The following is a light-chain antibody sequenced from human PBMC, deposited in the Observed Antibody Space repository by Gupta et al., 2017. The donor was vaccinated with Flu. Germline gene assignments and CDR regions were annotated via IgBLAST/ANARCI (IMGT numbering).Light chain of an antibody. CDR2: DVT. J-gene: IGLJ3*02. CDR1: FSDGGAYNY. CDR3: CSYATTYTWV. V-gene: IGLV2-11*03. Sequence: TFSDGGAYNYVSWYQQHPGKAPKLMISDVTKRPSGVPERFSGSKSGNTASLTISGLQAVDEADYYCCSYATTYTWVFGGGTKLTVL.